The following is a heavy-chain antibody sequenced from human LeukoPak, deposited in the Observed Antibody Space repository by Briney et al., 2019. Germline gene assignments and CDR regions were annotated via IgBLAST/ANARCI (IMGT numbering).Heavy chain of an antibody. V-gene: IGHV4-28*01. J-gene: IGHJ3*02. D-gene: IGHD3-22*01. CDR3: AXTYYYDSSGYYFPGXFDI. CDR1: GYSISSSNW. Sequence: PSETLSLTCAVSGYSISSSNWWGWIRQPPGKGLEWIGYIYYSGSTYYNPSLKSRVTMSVDTSKNQFSLKLSSVTAVDTAVYYXAXTYYYDSSGYYFPGXFDIWGQGTMVTVSS. CDR2: IYYSGST.